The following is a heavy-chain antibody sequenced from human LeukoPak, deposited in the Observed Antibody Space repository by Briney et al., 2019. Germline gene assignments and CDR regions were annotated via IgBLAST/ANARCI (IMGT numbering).Heavy chain of an antibody. Sequence: YPSETLSLTCTVSGGSISSYYWSWIRQPPGKGLEWIGYIYYSGSTNYNPSLKSRVTISVDTSKNQFSLKLSSVTAADTAVYYCARDPRDIVVVPAQLWGQGTLVTVSS. V-gene: IGHV4-59*01. CDR3: ARDPRDIVVVPAQL. J-gene: IGHJ4*02. D-gene: IGHD2-2*01. CDR1: GGSISSYY. CDR2: IYYSGST.